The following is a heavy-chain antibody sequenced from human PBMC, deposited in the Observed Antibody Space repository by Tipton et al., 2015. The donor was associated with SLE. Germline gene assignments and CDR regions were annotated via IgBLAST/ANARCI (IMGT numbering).Heavy chain of an antibody. Sequence: SLRLSCEASGFTFSSYWMHWVRQVPGKGLEWVSRVDNDGRSTSYADSVKGRFTISRDNSKNTLYLQMNSLRTEDTAVYYCAGALMTSFDYWGQGTLVTVSS. D-gene: IGHD2-21*02. J-gene: IGHJ4*02. V-gene: IGHV3-74*01. CDR1: GFTFSSYW. CDR3: AGALMTSFDY. CDR2: VDNDGRST.